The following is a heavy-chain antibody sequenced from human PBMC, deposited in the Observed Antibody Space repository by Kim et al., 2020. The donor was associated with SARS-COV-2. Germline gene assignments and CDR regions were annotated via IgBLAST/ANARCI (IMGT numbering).Heavy chain of an antibody. Sequence: GGSLRLSCAASGFTFSNSAMNWVRRAPGKGLEWVSAISGSGSNTYYPDSVRGRFTISRDSSKNTLYLQMNSLRVEDTAVYYCAKGWGGGTYSCLDYWGQGTLVTVSS. CDR2: ISGSGSNT. CDR1: GFTFSNSA. D-gene: IGHD2-15*01. V-gene: IGHV3-23*01. J-gene: IGHJ4*02. CDR3: AKGWGGGTYSCLDY.